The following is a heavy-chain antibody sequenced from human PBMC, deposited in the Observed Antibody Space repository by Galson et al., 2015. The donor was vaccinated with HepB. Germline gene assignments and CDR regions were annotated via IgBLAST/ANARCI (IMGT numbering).Heavy chain of an antibody. CDR3: AQSTWVGGMGYFDY. V-gene: IGHV2-5*02. CDR1: GFSLTTSGVG. CDR2: IYWDDDK. Sequence: PALVKPTQTLTLACTFSGFSLTTSGVGVGWIRQPPGKALEWLALIYWDDDKRYSPSLRTRLTIAKDTSESQVVLTMTNMDPVDTATYYCAQSTWVGGMGYFDYWGQGTLITVSS. J-gene: IGHJ4*02. D-gene: IGHD3-10*01.